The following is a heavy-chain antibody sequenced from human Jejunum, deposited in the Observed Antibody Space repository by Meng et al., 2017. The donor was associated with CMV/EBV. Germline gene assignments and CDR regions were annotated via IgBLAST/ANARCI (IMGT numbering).Heavy chain of an antibody. CDR1: GFSPSTSGEG. V-gene: IGHV2-5*02. CDR3: AHFVGGYYPSRPDY. D-gene: IGHD1-26*01. J-gene: IGHJ4*02. CDR2: IYRGDDK. Sequence: QITLKESGPTLVKPTQTPTLTCSFSGFSPSTSGEGVGWIRQPPGKALEWLGLIYRGDDKRYSPSLNSRLTIAKDTSKNEVVLTLTNMGPIDTGTYYCAHFVGGYYPSRPDYWGPGTLVTV.